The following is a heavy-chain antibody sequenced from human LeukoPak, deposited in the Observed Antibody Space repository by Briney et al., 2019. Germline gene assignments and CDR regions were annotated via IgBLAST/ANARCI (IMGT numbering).Heavy chain of an antibody. Sequence: LETLSLTCAVYGGSFSGYYWSWIRQPPGKGLEWIGEINHSGSTNYNPSLKSRVTISVDTSKNQFSLKLSSVTAADTAVYYCARGRFRVAGNYYFDYWGQGTLVTVSS. V-gene: IGHV4-34*01. J-gene: IGHJ4*02. CDR2: INHSGST. CDR1: GGSFSGYY. D-gene: IGHD6-19*01. CDR3: ARGRFRVAGNYYFDY.